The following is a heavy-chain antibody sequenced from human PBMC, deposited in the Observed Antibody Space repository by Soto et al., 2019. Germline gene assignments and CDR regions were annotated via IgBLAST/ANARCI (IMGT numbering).Heavy chain of an antibody. V-gene: IGHV3-23*01. CDR1: EFTFSAYA. CDR3: AKSYSTNWYDYFDS. CDR2: ISGRGDAV. D-gene: IGHD6-13*01. Sequence: EVQLLESGGGLVQPGGSLRLSCAASEFTFSAYAMSWVRQAPGKGLEWVSAISGRGDAVYYVDSVKGRFTISRDTSNNTLYLQMNNLRAEDTALYYCAKSYSTNWYDYFDSWGQGILVTVSS. J-gene: IGHJ4*02.